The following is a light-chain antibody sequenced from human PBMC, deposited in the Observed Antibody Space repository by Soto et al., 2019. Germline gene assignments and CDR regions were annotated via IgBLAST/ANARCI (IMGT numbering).Light chain of an antibody. J-gene: IGKJ3*01. V-gene: IGKV3-15*01. Sequence: EIVMTQSPATLSVSPGERATLSCRASQSVSSNLAWYQQKPGQAPRLLITGASTRATGIPGRFRGSGSGTQFTFTISSLQSEDFAVYYCQQYNNWPPVTFGPGTKVEIK. CDR3: QQYNNWPPVT. CDR1: QSVSSN. CDR2: GAS.